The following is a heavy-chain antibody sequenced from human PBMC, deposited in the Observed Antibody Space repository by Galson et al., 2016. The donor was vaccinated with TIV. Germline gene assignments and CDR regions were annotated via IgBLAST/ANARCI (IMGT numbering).Heavy chain of an antibody. J-gene: IGHJ3*02. CDR2: INPDSGGT. V-gene: IGHV1-2*02. CDR3: AADRYCGDNCPDAFDI. Sequence: SVKVSCKASGYIFTAYYMHWVRQAPGQGLEWLGWINPDSGGTHYAQKFQGRVTMTRDTSINTAYMEVSRLRSDDTAVYYCAADRYCGDNCPDAFDIWGLGTMVTVSS. D-gene: IGHD2-21*01. CDR1: GYIFTAYY.